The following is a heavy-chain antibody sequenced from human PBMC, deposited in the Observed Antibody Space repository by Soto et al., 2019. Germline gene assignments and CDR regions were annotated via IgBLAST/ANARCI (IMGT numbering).Heavy chain of an antibody. CDR3: AKKDYGDYRCFDP. V-gene: IGHV4-4*02. D-gene: IGHD4-17*01. CDR2: IYHSGST. CDR1: GGSISSSNW. J-gene: IGHJ5*02. Sequence: QVQLQESGPGLVKPSGTLSLTCAVSGGSISSSNWWSWVRQPPGKGLEWIGEIYHSGSTNYNPSLKSRVXXSXDXXKNQFSLRVSSVTAADTAVYYCAKKDYGDYRCFDPWGQGTLVTVSS.